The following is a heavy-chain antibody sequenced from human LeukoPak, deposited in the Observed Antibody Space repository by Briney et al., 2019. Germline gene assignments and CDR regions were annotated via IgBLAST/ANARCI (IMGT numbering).Heavy chain of an antibody. Sequence: SETLSLTCAVYGGSFSGYYWSWIRQPPGKGLEWIGEINHSGNTNSNPSLKSRVTISVDTSKNQFSLKLSSVTAADTAVYYCARWGHISSWFSYYYYYMDVWGKGTTVTISS. D-gene: IGHD6-13*01. J-gene: IGHJ6*03. CDR3: ARWGHISSWFSYYYYYMDV. CDR2: INHSGNT. V-gene: IGHV4-34*01. CDR1: GGSFSGYY.